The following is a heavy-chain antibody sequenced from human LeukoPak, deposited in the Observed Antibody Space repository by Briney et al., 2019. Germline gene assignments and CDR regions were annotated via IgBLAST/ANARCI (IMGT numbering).Heavy chain of an antibody. J-gene: IGHJ4*02. Sequence: SVKVSCKASGGTFSSYAISWVRQAPGQGLEWMGGIIPIFGTANYAQKFQGRVTITADESTSTAYMELSSLRSEDTARYYCVTDLHGVNWYVQWGQGILVSVSS. D-gene: IGHD3-10*02. V-gene: IGHV1-69*13. CDR1: GGTFSSYA. CDR3: VTDLHGVNWYVQ. CDR2: IIPIFGTA.